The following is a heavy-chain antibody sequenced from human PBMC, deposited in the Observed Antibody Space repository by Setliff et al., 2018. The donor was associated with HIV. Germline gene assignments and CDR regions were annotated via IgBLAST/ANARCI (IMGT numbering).Heavy chain of an antibody. D-gene: IGHD3-22*01. J-gene: IGHJ4*02. CDR1: GFTFSNYA. CDR3: AKEPSYYYDSSGYSGIAH. V-gene: IGHV3-23*01. CDR2: LSGCGDST. Sequence: PGASLKLSCAASGFTFSNYAVTWVRQAPGKGLEWVSSLSGCGDSTYYADSVKGRFTISRDNSKNTLYLQMNSLRAEDTAVYYCAKEPSYYYDSSGYSGIAHWGQGTLVTVSS.